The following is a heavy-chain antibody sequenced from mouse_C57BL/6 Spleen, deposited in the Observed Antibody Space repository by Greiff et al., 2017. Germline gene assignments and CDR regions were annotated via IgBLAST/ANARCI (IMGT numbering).Heavy chain of an antibody. CDR2: IYPRDGST. CDR1: GYTFTSYD. J-gene: IGHJ4*01. D-gene: IGHD1-1*01. Sequence: QVQLQQSVPELVKPGASVKLSCKASGYTFTSYDINWVKQRPGPGLEWIGWIYPRDGSTKYTEKFKGKATLTVDTSSSTAYMELHSLTSEDSAVYFCAVYYGRDYYAMDYWGQGTSVTVSS. CDR3: AVYYGRDYYAMDY. V-gene: IGHV1-85*01.